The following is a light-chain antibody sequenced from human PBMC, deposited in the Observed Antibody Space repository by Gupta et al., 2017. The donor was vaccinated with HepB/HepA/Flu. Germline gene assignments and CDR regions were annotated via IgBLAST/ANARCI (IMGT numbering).Light chain of an antibody. Sequence: IVITQSPATLSVSPGERATLSCRASQSVSSNLDWYQQKPGQAPGLLIYGASTRATGIPARFSGSGSGTGLTLTISIRHLEAFAVYTCQRYKNWPPLTFGHGTKVDIK. CDR2: GAS. J-gene: IGKJ3*01. CDR3: QRYKNWPPLT. V-gene: IGKV3-15*01. CDR1: QSVSSN.